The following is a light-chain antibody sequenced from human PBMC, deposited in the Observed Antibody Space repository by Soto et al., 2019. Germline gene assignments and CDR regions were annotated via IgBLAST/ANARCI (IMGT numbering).Light chain of an antibody. CDR1: QSVSSSY. J-gene: IGKJ1*01. Sequence: EIVLTQSPGTLSLSPGERATLSCRASQSVSSSYLAWYQQKPGQAPRLLIYGASSRATAIPDRFSGSGSGTDFTLTISRLEPKDFAVSYCQQYGSSPPWTFGQGTKVEIK. V-gene: IGKV3-20*01. CDR2: GAS. CDR3: QQYGSSPPWT.